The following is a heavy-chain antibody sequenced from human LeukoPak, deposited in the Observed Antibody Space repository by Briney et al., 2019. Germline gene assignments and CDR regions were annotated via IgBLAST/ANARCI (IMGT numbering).Heavy chain of an antibody. V-gene: IGHV3-21*01. CDR1: GFTFSSYA. CDR2: ISGSSSYI. D-gene: IGHD5-12*01. CDR3: ASSIVATMDYYYYYGMDV. J-gene: IGHJ6*02. Sequence: PGGSLRLSCAASGFTFSSYAMSWVRQAPGKGLEWVSSISGSSSYIYYADSVKARFTISRDYAKNSLYLQMNSLRAEDTAVYYCASSIVATMDYYYYYGMDVWGQGTTVTVSS.